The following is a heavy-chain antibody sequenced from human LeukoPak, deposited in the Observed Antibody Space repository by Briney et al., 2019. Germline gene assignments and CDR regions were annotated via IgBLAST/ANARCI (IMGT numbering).Heavy chain of an antibody. CDR3: TTSLAGAVTAVYPFDN. Sequence: GGSLRLSCAASGFTVSSKYMSWVRQAPGKGLEWVGRIKSKTDGGTTDYAAPVKGRITISRDDSTNTLHLQMNSLKTEDTAVYYCTTSLAGAVTAVYPFDNWGQGTLVTVSS. V-gene: IGHV3-15*01. CDR1: GFTVSSKY. CDR2: IKSKTDGGTT. D-gene: IGHD2-21*02. J-gene: IGHJ4*02.